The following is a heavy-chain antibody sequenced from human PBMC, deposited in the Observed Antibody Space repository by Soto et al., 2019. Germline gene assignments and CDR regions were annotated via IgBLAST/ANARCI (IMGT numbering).Heavy chain of an antibody. D-gene: IGHD3-22*01. Sequence: SVKVSCKAPGYTFTSNYMHWVRQAPGQGLEWMGIINPSGGSTSYAQKFQGRVTMTRDTSTSTVYMELSSLRSEDTAVYYWARDVLDSSVYRPPFDYLGQGTLVTVSS. V-gene: IGHV1-46*01. CDR3: ARDVLDSSVYRPPFDY. CDR1: GYTFTSNY. CDR2: INPSGGST. J-gene: IGHJ4*02.